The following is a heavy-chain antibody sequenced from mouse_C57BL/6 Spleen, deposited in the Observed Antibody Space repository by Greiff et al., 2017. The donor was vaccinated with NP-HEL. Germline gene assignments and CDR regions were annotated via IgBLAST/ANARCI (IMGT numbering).Heavy chain of an antibody. D-gene: IGHD1-1*01. CDR1: GFTFSDYG. V-gene: IGHV5-17*01. Sequence: EVMLVESGGGLVKPGGSLKLSCAASGFTFSDYGMHWVRQAPEKVLEWVAYISSGSSTIYYADTVKGRFTISRDNAKNTLFLQMTSLRSEDTAMYYCAREDYGSRSWFAYWGQGTLVTVSA. J-gene: IGHJ3*01. CDR2: ISSGSSTI. CDR3: AREDYGSRSWFAY.